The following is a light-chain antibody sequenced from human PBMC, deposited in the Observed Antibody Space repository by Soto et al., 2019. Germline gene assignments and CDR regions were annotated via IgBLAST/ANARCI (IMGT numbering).Light chain of an antibody. V-gene: IGKV1-5*01. CDR1: QTIYTW. CDR2: DAS. CDR3: QKYSAKLA. J-gene: IGKJ1*01. Sequence: DIQMTQSPSTLSTSVGDRVTLTCRASQTIYTWLAWYQQKPGRAPKLLIYDASTLESWVPSRFSGSGSGTEFTLTISSLQPDDIATYYGQKYSAKLAFGQGTKVEV.